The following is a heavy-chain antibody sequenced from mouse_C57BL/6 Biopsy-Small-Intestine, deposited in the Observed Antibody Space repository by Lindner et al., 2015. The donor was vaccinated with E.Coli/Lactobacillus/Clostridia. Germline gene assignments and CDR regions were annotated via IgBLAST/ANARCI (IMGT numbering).Heavy chain of an antibody. CDR3: ARRSPMVTWYFDL. CDR1: GYTFTDYG. V-gene: IGHV1-81*01. Sequence: VQLQESGAELAGPGASVKLSCKASGYTFTDYGITWVKQRTGQGLEWIGEIYPRSGNTYYNEKFKGKATLTADESSSTAYMELRSLTSEDSAVYFCARRSPMVTWYFDLWGTGTTVTVSS. J-gene: IGHJ1*03. D-gene: IGHD2-2*01. CDR2: IYPRSGNT.